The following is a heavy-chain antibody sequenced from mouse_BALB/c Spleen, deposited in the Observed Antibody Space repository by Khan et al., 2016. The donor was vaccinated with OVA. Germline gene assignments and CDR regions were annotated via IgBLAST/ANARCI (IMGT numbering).Heavy chain of an antibody. V-gene: IGHV5-6*01. CDR3: ASHLTGSFAY. J-gene: IGHJ3*01. CDR1: GFTFSSYS. CDR2: ISSGGDYT. Sequence: EVQLVESGGDLVKPGGSLKFSCAASGFTFSSYSMSWVRQTPDKRLEWVATISSGGDYTYYSDNVKGRFTIYRDNAKNTRYLQMSILKSEDTAMYYCASHLTGSFAYWGQGPLVTFSA. D-gene: IGHD4-1*01.